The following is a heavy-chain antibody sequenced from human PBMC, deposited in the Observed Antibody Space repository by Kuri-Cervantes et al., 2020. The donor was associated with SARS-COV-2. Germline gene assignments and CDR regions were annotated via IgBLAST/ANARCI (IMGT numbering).Heavy chain of an antibody. V-gene: IGHV1-18*01. J-gene: IGHJ5*02. CDR2: ISAYNGNT. CDR1: GYTFTSYG. D-gene: IGHD2-2*01. CDR3: ARDRRSSDCSSTSCYLNWFDP. Sequence: ASVKVSCKASGYTFTSYGISWVRQAPGQGLEWMGWISAYNGNTNYAQKLQGRVTITADKSTSTAYMELSSLRSEDTAVYYCARDRRSSDCSSTSCYLNWFDPWGKGTLVTVSS.